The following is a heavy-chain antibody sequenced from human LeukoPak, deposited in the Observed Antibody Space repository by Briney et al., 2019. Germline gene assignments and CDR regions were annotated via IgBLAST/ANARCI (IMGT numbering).Heavy chain of an antibody. D-gene: IGHD3-22*01. V-gene: IGHV4-59*01. J-gene: IGHJ4*02. CDR3: ARAWSTNYYDSSGYEFDY. CDR1: GGSISSYY. Sequence: PSETLSLTCTVSGGSISSYYWSWIRQPPGKGLEWIGYIYYSGSTNYNPSLKSRVTISVDTSKNQFSLKLSSVTAADTAVYYCARAWSTNYYDSSGYEFDYWGQGTLVTVSS. CDR2: IYYSGST.